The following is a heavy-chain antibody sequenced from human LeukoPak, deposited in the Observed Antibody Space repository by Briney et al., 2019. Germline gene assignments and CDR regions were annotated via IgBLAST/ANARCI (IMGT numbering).Heavy chain of an antibody. D-gene: IGHD6-13*01. Sequence: ASVKVSCKASGYTFTSYAMHWVRQAPGQRLEWMGWINAGNGNTKYSQKFQGRVTITRDTSASTAYMELSSLRSEYTAVYYCARDIHSSSWYGPRGPFDYWGQGTLVTVSS. CDR3: ARDIHSSSWYGPRGPFDY. CDR1: GYTFTSYA. J-gene: IGHJ4*02. V-gene: IGHV1-3*01. CDR2: INAGNGNT.